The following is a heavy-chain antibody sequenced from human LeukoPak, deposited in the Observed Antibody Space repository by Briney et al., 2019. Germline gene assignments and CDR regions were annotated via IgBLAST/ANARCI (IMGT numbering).Heavy chain of an antibody. J-gene: IGHJ4*02. CDR3: ARGPPPRKFGGPYYKGYFEN. V-gene: IGHV3-53*01. CDR1: DFTVSSNY. CDR2: IYAGGTT. Sequence: PGGSLRLSCSGSDFTVSSNYMIWVRQAPGKGLEWVSIIYAGGTTYYADSVKGRFTISRDNSKNTIYLQMNSLRAKDTAVYYSARGPPPRKFGGPYYKGYFENWGQGTLVTVSS. D-gene: IGHD3-22*01.